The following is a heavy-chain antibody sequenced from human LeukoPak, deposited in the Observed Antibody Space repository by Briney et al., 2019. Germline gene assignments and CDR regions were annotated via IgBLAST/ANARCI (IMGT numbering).Heavy chain of an antibody. V-gene: IGHV3-66*02. CDR3: ARARIGVAGFFDY. Sequence: GGSLRLSCAASGFTVSSDYTSWVRQAPGKGLEWVSVMYRDGTTYYADSVKGRFTISRDNSKNTVYLQMNSLRAEDTAVYYCARARIGVAGFFDYWGQGTLVTVSS. D-gene: IGHD2-2*01. CDR2: MYRDGTT. J-gene: IGHJ4*02. CDR1: GFTVSSDY.